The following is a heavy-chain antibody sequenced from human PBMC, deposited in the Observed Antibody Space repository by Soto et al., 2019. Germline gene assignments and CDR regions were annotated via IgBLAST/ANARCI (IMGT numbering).Heavy chain of an antibody. CDR2: INPNSGAT. D-gene: IGHD3-3*01. V-gene: IGHV1-2*02. CDR1: GYTFTGYF. J-gene: IGHJ5*02. CDR3: ARGGGTILAPLP. Sequence: GASVKVSCKASGYTFTGYFIHWLRQAPGQGLEWMGWINPNSGATKYAQKFQGRVTMTRDTSISTAYMELTLLRSDDTAIYYCARGGGTILAPLPWGEGTLVTVSS.